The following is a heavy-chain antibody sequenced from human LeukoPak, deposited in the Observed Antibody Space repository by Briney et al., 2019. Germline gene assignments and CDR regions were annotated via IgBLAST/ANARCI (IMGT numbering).Heavy chain of an antibody. CDR1: GFTFTSSA. V-gene: IGHV1-58*01. Sequence: EASVKVSCKASGFTFTSSAVQWVRQARGQRLEWIGWIVVGSGNTNYAQKFQERVTITRDMSTSTAYMELSSLRSEDTAVYYCAARRGSSRGFSYWGQGTLVTVSS. D-gene: IGHD1-26*01. CDR2: IVVGSGNT. J-gene: IGHJ4*02. CDR3: AARRGSSRGFSY.